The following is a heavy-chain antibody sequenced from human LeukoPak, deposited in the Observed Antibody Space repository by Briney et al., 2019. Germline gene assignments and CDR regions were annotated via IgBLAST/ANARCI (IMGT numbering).Heavy chain of an antibody. CDR3: ARGPYYYGSGRPFDY. D-gene: IGHD3-10*01. Sequence: SETLPLTCAVYGGSFSGYYWTWIRQPPGKGLEWIGEINHSGSTNYNPSLKSRVTISVDTSENQFSLKLTSVTAADTAMYYCARGPYYYGSGRPFDYWGQGTLVTVSS. V-gene: IGHV4-34*01. CDR1: GGSFSGYY. J-gene: IGHJ4*02. CDR2: INHSGST.